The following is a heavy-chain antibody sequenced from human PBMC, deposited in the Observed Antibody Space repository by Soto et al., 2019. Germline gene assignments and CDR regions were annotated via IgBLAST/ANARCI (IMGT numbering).Heavy chain of an antibody. J-gene: IGHJ6*03. D-gene: IGHD2-21*01. CDR1: GFTFSSYW. Sequence: GGPLRLSCAASGFTFSSYWMSWVRQAPGKGLEWVANIKQDGSEKYYVDSVKGRFTISRDNAKNSLYLQMNSLRAEDTAVYYCARDLYRPLWVLYYYYMDVWGKGTTVTVSS. CDR2: IKQDGSEK. CDR3: ARDLYRPLWVLYYYYMDV. V-gene: IGHV3-7*01.